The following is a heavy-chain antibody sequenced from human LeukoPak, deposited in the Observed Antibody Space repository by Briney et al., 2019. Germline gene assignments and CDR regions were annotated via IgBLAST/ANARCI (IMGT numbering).Heavy chain of an antibody. D-gene: IGHD3-10*01. CDR2: ISGSGGST. CDR3: AKSPTRITMVRGVDY. CDR1: GFTFSSYA. Sequence: GGSLRLSCAASGFTFSSYAMSWVRQAAGKGLEWVSAISGSGGSTYYADSVKGRFTIARDNSKNTLYLQMNSLRAEDTAVYYCAKSPTRITMVRGVDYWGQGTLVTVSS. V-gene: IGHV3-23*01. J-gene: IGHJ4*02.